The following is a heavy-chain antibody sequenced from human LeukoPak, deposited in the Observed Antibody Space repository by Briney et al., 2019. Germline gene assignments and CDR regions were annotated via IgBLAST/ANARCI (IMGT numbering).Heavy chain of an antibody. CDR3: ARDLAGRPYYDFWSGYYTGGFFDY. Sequence: GGSLRLSSAASGFTFSSYSMNWVRQAPGKGLEWVSYISSSSTIYYADSVKGRFTISRDNAKNSLYLQMNSLRAEDTAVYYCARDLAGRPYYDFWSGYYTGGFFDYWGQGTLVTVSS. V-gene: IGHV3-48*01. D-gene: IGHD3-3*01. CDR1: GFTFSSYS. CDR2: ISSSSTI. J-gene: IGHJ4*02.